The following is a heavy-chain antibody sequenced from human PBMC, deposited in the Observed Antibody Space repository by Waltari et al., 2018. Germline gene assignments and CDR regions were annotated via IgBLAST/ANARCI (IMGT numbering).Heavy chain of an antibody. CDR2: IWYDGSNK. CDR1: GFTFSSYG. J-gene: IGHJ3*01. D-gene: IGHD2-15*01. CDR3: AGGGRRVVVEEGTF. Sequence: QVQLVESGGGVVQPGRSLRLSCAASGFTFSSYGMHWVRQAPGKGLEWVAVIWYDGSNKYYADSVKGRFTISRDNSKNTLYLQMNSLRAEDTAVYYCAGGGRRVVVEEGTFWGQGTMVTVSS. V-gene: IGHV3-33*01.